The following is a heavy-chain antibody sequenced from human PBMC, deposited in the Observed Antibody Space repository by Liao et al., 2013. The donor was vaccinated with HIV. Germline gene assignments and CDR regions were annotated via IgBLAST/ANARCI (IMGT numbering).Heavy chain of an antibody. Sequence: QLLLQESGPGLVKPSETLSLTCTVSGGSISSRSYYWSWIRQPAGKGLEWIGRIYTSGSTNYSPSLKSRVTISVDTSKNQFSLSLISVTAADTAVYYCARSVIDYYFDYWGQGTLVTVSS. D-gene: IGHD3-16*02. J-gene: IGHJ4*02. CDR3: ARSVIDYYFDY. CDR2: IYTSGST. CDR1: GGSISSRSYY. V-gene: IGHV4-61*02.